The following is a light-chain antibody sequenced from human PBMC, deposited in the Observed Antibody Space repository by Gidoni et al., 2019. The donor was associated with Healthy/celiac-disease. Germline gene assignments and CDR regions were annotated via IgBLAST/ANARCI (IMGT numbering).Light chain of an antibody. V-gene: IGKV3-11*01. J-gene: IGKJ4*01. Sequence: EIVLTQSPATLSLSPGERATLSCRASQSVSSSLAWYQQKPGQAPRLLIYDASNRATGIPAKFSGSGSGTDFTLTISSLEPEDFAVYYCQQRSNWFLTFXGXTKVEIK. CDR2: DAS. CDR3: QQRSNWFLT. CDR1: QSVSSS.